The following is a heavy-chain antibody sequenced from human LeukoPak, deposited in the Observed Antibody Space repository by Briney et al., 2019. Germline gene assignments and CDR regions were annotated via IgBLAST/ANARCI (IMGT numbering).Heavy chain of an antibody. CDR3: ARDGRSFGYDY. CDR1: GYTFTSYY. D-gene: IGHD1-26*01. Sequence: AXXKVSCKASGYTFTSYYMHWVRQAPGQGLEWMGIINPSGGSTIYAQKFQGRVTMTRERSTSTVYMELSSLRSEDTAVYYCARDGRSFGYDYWGQGTLVTVSS. V-gene: IGHV1-46*01. CDR2: INPSGGST. J-gene: IGHJ4*02.